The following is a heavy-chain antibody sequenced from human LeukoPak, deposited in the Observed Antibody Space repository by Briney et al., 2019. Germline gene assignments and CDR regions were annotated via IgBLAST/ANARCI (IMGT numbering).Heavy chain of an antibody. CDR2: IIPILGIA. Sequence: ASVKVSCKASGYTFTSYGISWVRQAPGQGLEWMGRIIPILGIANYAQKFQGRVTITADKSTSTAYMELSSLRSEDTAVYYCAREGSVAGRGYFDYWGQGTLVTVSS. J-gene: IGHJ4*02. D-gene: IGHD6-19*01. CDR3: AREGSVAGRGYFDY. CDR1: GYTFTSYG. V-gene: IGHV1-69*04.